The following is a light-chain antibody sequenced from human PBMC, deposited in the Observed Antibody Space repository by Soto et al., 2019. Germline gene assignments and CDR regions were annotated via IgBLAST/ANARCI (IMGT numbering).Light chain of an antibody. CDR3: QQRNTWPPT. CDR2: DAS. CDR1: QSVSSY. V-gene: IGKV3-11*01. J-gene: IGKJ1*01. Sequence: EIVLTQSPATLSLSPGERATLSCRASQSVSSYLAWYQQKPGQAPRLLIHDASNRATGIPARFSGSGSGTDFALPISGLEPADFAIYFCQQRNTWPPTFGQGTQVEIK.